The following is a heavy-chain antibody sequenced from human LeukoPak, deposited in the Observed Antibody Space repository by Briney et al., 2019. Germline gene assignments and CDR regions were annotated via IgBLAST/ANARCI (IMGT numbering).Heavy chain of an antibody. V-gene: IGHV4-38-2*01. CDR1: GYSISSGYY. CDR3: ARVGATTRWFDP. D-gene: IGHD1-26*01. CDR2: IYHRGST. J-gene: IGHJ5*02. Sequence: SETLSLTCAVSGYSISSGYYWGWIRQPPGKGLEWIGSIYHRGSTYYNPSLKSRVTISVDTSKNQFSLKLSSVTAADTAVYYCARVGATTRWFDPWGQGTLVTVSS.